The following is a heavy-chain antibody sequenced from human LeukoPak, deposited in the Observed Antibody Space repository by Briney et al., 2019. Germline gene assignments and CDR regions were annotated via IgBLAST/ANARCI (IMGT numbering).Heavy chain of an antibody. J-gene: IGHJ4*02. CDR2: IKQDGSEK. CDR1: GFTFSSYW. D-gene: IGHD3-16*01. Sequence: PGGSLRLSCAASGFTFSSYWMSWVRQAPGKGLEWVANIKQDGSEKYYVDSVKGRFTIPRDNAKNSLYLQMNSLRAEDTAVYYCARDPGEVNFDYWGQGTLVTVSS. CDR3: ARDPGEVNFDY. V-gene: IGHV3-7*03.